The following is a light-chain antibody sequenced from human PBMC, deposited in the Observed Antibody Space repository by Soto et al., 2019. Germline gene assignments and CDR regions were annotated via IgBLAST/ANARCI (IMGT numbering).Light chain of an antibody. CDR2: EGT. J-gene: IGLJ1*01. CDR3: CSYASSSSYV. Sequence: QSVLTQPPSASGTPGQRVTISCSGSSSNIGSNYVYWYQQLPGTAPKLLIYEGTQRPSGVSSRFSGSKSGNTASLTISGLQAEDEADYYCCSYASSSSYVFGTGTQLTVL. V-gene: IGLV1-47*01. CDR1: SSNIGSNY.